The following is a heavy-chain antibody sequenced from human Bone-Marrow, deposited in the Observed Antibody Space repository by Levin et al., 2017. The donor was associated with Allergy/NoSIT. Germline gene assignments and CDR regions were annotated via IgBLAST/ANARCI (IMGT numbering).Heavy chain of an antibody. Sequence: GGSLRLSCAASGFSFKRYAMSWVRQTPGKGLEWVSTITDSGDRAFYADSVKGRFTISRDNSKDTLNLQMNSLRADDTALYYCATIEYSSSDRAFYGLDVWGQGTTVTGS. V-gene: IGHV3-23*01. J-gene: IGHJ6*02. CDR1: GFSFKRYA. CDR2: ITDSGDRA. D-gene: IGHD6-6*01. CDR3: ATIEYSSSDRAFYGLDV.